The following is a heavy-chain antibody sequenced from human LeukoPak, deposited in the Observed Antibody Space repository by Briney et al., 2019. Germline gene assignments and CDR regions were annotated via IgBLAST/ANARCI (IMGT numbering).Heavy chain of an antibody. CDR1: GFTFSRYW. V-gene: IGHV3-74*03. CDR2: ISPDGSTT. CDR3: ARAKGRSPLFDY. Sequence: GGSLRLSCAASGFTFSRYWMHGVRQAPGKGLMWVSRISPDGSTTLYADSVKGRFTISRDNAKNTLYLQMNSLGAEDTAVYYCARAKGRSPLFDYWGQGTLVTVSS. D-gene: IGHD6-13*01. J-gene: IGHJ4*02.